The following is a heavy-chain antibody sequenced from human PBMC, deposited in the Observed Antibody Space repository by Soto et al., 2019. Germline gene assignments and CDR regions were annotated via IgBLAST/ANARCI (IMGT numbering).Heavy chain of an antibody. D-gene: IGHD4-17*01. V-gene: IGHV3-7*01. CDR3: ARDDGGIPFEY. CDR2: IRQDGSEQ. J-gene: IGHJ4*02. CDR1: GFTFSGNW. Sequence: GGPLRLSCAASGFTFSGNWMNWDRPAPGKGLEWVANIRQDGSEQNYVDSVKGRFTISRDNARNSLYLQMNSLRVEDTAVYYCARDDGGIPFEYWGQGTLVTVSS.